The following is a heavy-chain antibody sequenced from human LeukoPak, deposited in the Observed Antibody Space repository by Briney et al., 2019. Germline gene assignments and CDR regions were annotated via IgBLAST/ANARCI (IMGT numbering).Heavy chain of an antibody. CDR3: ARGLGGNYYDSSGFDY. CDR2: IYYSGST. Sequence: SETLSLTCTVSGGSISSYYWSWIRQPPGKGLEWIGYIYYSGSTNYNPSHKSRVTISVDTSKSQFSLKLSSVTAADTAVYYCARGLGGNYYDSSGFDYWGQGTLVTVSS. J-gene: IGHJ4*02. CDR1: GGSISSYY. V-gene: IGHV4-59*01. D-gene: IGHD3-22*01.